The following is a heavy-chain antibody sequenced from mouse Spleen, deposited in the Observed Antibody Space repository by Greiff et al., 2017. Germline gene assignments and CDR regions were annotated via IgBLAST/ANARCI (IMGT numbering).Heavy chain of an antibody. CDR2: ISYDGSN. CDR1: GYSITSGYY. D-gene: IGHD1-1*01. J-gene: IGHJ4*01. V-gene: IGHV3-6*01. CDR3: ARRYYGSSYTYAMDY. Sequence: EVQLQESGPGLVKPSQSLSLTCSVTGYSITSGYYWNWIRQFPGNKLEWMGYISYDGSNNYNPSLKNRISITRDTSKNQFFLKLNSVTTEDTATYYCARRYYGSSYTYAMDYWGQGTSVTVSS.